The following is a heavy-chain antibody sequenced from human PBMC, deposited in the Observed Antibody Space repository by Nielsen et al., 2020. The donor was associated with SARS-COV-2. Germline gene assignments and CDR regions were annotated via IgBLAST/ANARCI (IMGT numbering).Heavy chain of an antibody. CDR3: VREAGFDDILTGYRSLDN. CDR2: ISAYNGNT. CDR1: GYTFSSYG. D-gene: IGHD3-9*01. Sequence: ASVKVSCKASGYTFSSYGISWVRQAPGQGLEWIGWISAYNGNTNYAQKLKDRVTMTTDTSTNTAYMELRSLRSDDTAVYYCVREAGFDDILTGYRSLDNWGQGTLVTVSS. J-gene: IGHJ4*02. V-gene: IGHV1-18*01.